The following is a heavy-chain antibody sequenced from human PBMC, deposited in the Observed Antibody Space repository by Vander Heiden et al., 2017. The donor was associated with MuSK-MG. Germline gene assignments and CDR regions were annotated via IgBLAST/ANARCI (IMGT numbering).Heavy chain of an antibody. D-gene: IGHD2-2*01. J-gene: IGHJ6*02. Sequence: EVQLVESGGGLVQPGGSLRLSCAASGFTFSDYWMNWVRQAPGKGLEWVAHIRQDGSDKSYVDSVKGRFTISRDNAKNSLFLHMNSLRDEDTAVYYCAREVRSSWYNHDLDVWGQGTTVTVSS. CDR1: GFTFSDYW. CDR2: IRQDGSDK. CDR3: AREVRSSWYNHDLDV. V-gene: IGHV3-7*01.